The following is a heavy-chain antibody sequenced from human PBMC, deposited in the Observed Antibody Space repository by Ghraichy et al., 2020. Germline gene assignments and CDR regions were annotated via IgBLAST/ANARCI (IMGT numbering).Heavy chain of an antibody. CDR2: IYRTGSS. D-gene: IGHD2-15*01. CDR3: ATFPPLYIGQNVLDS. Sequence: SETLSLTCSVSGHPVSSGYYWGLIRQPPGKGLEWIGSIYRTGSSYYNSSLVTRVTISLDTPKNQFSLTMRSVTAADTAMYYCATFPPLYIGQNVLDSWGRGTLVTVSS. J-gene: IGHJ5*01. V-gene: IGHV4-38-2*01. CDR1: GHPVSSGYY.